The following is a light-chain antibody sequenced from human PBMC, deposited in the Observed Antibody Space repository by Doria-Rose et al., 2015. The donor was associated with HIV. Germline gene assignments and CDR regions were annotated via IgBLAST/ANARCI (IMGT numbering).Light chain of an antibody. Sequence: TQSSGTLTLSPGESATLSCRASQSFSSTYLAWYQQKPGQAPSLLIYDGSTRATGIPDRFSASGSGTDFTLTINRLEPEDFALYYCHQYGTSWTFGQGTKVEI. J-gene: IGKJ1*01. CDR2: DGS. V-gene: IGKV3-20*01. CDR3: HQYGTSWT. CDR1: QSFSSTY.